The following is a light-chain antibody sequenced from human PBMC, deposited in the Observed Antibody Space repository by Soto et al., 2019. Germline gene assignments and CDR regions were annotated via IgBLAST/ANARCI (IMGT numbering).Light chain of an antibody. V-gene: IGKV3-11*01. CDR3: QQRDAWPRT. Sequence: EIVLTQSPATLSLSPGERATLSCRASQSVSSYLAWYQQEPGQAPRLLIYDASNRATGIPARFSGSGSGTDFTLTISSLEPEDFAVYYCQQRDAWPRTFGQGTKVEI. CDR2: DAS. CDR1: QSVSSY. J-gene: IGKJ1*01.